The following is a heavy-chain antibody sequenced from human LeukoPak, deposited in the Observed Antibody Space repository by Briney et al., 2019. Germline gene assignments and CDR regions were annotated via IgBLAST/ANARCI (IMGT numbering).Heavy chain of an antibody. V-gene: IGHV4-59*01. CDR1: GGSISGYY. CDR2: IYFSGST. Sequence: SETLSLTCTVSGGSISGYYWSWLRQPPGKGLEWIGYIYFSGSTNYNPSLKSRVTVSVDTSKNQFFLKLSSVTAADTAVYYCAREGYCAGGVCYNWFDPWGQGTLVTVSS. CDR3: AREGYCAGGVCYNWFDP. D-gene: IGHD2-8*02. J-gene: IGHJ5*02.